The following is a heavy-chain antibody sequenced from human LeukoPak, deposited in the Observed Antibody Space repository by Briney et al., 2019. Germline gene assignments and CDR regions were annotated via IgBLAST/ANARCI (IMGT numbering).Heavy chain of an antibody. D-gene: IGHD5-12*01. J-gene: IGHJ4*02. CDR1: GGSFSGYY. Sequence: SETLSLTCAVYGGSFSGYYWSWIRQPPEKGLEWIGEINHSGSTNYNPSLKSRVTISVDTSKNQFSLKLSSVTAADTAVYYCARVGYSGYDLASDYWGQGTLVTVSS. CDR3: ARVGYSGYDLASDY. CDR2: INHSGST. V-gene: IGHV4-34*01.